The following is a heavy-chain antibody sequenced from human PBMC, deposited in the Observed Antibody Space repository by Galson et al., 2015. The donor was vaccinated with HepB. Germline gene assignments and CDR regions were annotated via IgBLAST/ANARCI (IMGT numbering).Heavy chain of an antibody. CDR1: GNTFTDYY. D-gene: IGHD4-17*01. J-gene: IGHJ6*02. CDR3: ARPWGLTVTTSRDYYYGMDV. V-gene: IGHV1-2*06. CDR2: INPNSGAA. Sequence: SVKVSCKASGNTFTDYYIHWVRQAPGQGLEWMGLINPNSGAANSAQKFQDRVTMTRDTSISTAYMELSRLRSDDTAMYYCARPWGLTVTTSRDYYYGMDVWGQGTTVTVSS.